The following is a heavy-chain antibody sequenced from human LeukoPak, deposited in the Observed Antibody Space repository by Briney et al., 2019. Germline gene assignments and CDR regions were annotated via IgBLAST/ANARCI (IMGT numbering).Heavy chain of an antibody. Sequence: PSETLSLTCTVSGGSISSYYWSWIRQPPGKGLEWIGYIYYSGSTNYNPSLKSRVTISVDTSKNQFSLKLSSVTAADTAVYYCARELDDSSGPDAFDIWGQGTMVTVSS. V-gene: IGHV4-59*01. CDR2: IYYSGST. J-gene: IGHJ3*02. D-gene: IGHD3-22*01. CDR3: ARELDDSSGPDAFDI. CDR1: GGSISSYY.